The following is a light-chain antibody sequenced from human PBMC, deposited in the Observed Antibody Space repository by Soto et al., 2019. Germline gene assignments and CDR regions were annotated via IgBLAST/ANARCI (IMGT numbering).Light chain of an antibody. J-gene: IGLJ1*01. CDR1: SGDVGSYDL. CDR3: CSYAGSGTYV. CDR2: EAN. Sequence: QSALTQPASVPGSPGESISVSCTGTSGDVGSYDLVSWYQQHPGKAPKLIIHEANKRPSGVSNRFSGSKSGNTASLTISGLQAEDEADYYCCSYAGSGTYVFGTGTKVTVL. V-gene: IGLV2-23*01.